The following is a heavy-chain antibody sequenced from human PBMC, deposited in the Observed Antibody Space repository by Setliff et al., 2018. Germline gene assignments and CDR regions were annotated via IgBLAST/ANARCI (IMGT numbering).Heavy chain of an antibody. CDR1: GGSISSSSYQ. D-gene: IGHD3-10*01. Sequence: SETLSLTCTVSGGSISSSSYQWGWVRQTPGKGLEWIGSIYYSGTAYYNPSLKSRVTISVDTSKNQFSLQVTSVTATDTAVYYCARHVFVGGYYGSVTYRHFDYWGQGILVTVS. CDR3: ARHVFVGGYYGSVTYRHFDY. J-gene: IGHJ4*02. CDR2: IYYSGTA. V-gene: IGHV4-39*01.